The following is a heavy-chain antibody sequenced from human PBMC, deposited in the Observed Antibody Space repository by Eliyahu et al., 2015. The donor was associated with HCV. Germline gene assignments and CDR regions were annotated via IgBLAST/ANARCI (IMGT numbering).Heavy chain of an antibody. J-gene: IGHJ1*01. CDR2: ILPVFGST. V-gene: IGHV1-69*01. Sequence: QVQLVQSGPEVKKPGSSVKVSCKASGGTFRSLSINWVRQAPGQALEWMGRILPVFGSTNYAQNLQGRISITADESTATAYLEMNSLTPDDTAIFFYCATVRASVTHRAEYFQHWGPGTLVTVSS. D-gene: IGHD2-21*01. CDR1: GGTFRSLS. CDR3: CATVRASVTHRAEYFQH.